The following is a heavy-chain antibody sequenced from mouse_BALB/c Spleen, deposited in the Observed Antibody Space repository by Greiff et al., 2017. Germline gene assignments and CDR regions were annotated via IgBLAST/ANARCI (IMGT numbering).Heavy chain of an antibody. CDR1: GFTFTDYY. D-gene: IGHD2-14*01. V-gene: IGHV7-3*02. CDR3: ARVLYYRYAYAMDY. Sequence: DVKLVESGGGLVQPGGSLRLSCATSGFTFTDYYMSWVRQPPGKALEWLGFIRNKANGYTTEYSASVKGRFTISRDNSQSILYLQMNTLRAEDSATYYCARVLYYRYAYAMDYWGQGTSVTVSS. CDR2: IRNKANGYTT. J-gene: IGHJ4*01.